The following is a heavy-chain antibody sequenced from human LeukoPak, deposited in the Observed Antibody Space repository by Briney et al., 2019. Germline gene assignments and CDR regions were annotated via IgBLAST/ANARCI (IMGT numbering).Heavy chain of an antibody. CDR2: VYDTGAT. Sequence: SETLSLTCTVSGGSISGYYWSWIRQPPGKRLEWIGYVYDTGATNYNPSLKSRFTISIDTSKNQFSLYLSSVTAADTAVYYCARLPLIATTRGGFDPWGQGTLVTVSS. J-gene: IGHJ5*02. CDR3: ARLPLIATTRGGFDP. V-gene: IGHV4-59*08. D-gene: IGHD1/OR15-1a*01. CDR1: GGSISGYY.